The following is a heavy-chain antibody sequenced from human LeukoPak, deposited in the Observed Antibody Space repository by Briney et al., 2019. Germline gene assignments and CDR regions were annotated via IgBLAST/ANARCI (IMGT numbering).Heavy chain of an antibody. J-gene: IGHJ4*02. CDR3: AIMVRGVHDY. CDR2: IYYSGST. D-gene: IGHD3-10*01. CDR1: GGSISSSSYY. V-gene: IGHV4-39*01. Sequence: SETLSLTCTVSGGSISSSSYYWGWIRQPPGKGLEWIGSIYYSGSTYYNPSLKSRVTISVDTSKDQFSLKLSSVTAADTAVYYCAIMVRGVHDYWGQGTLVTVSS.